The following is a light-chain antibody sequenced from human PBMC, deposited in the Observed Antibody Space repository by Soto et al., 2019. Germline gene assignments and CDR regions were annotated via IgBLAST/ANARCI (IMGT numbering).Light chain of an antibody. CDR1: QSVSSSY. V-gene: IGKV3-20*01. Sequence: IVLTQSPGTLSLSPGERATLSCRASQSVSSSYLAWYQQKPGQAPRLLIYGASSRATGIPDRFSGSGSGTDFTLTISRLEPQDFAVYYCQQYGSSQITFGQGTRWRL. CDR2: GAS. J-gene: IGKJ5*01. CDR3: QQYGSSQIT.